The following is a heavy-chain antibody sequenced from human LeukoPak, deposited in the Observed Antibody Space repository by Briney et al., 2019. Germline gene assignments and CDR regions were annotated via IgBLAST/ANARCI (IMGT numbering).Heavy chain of an antibody. V-gene: IGHV3-43*02. D-gene: IGHD1-26*01. CDR1: GFTFSAYG. J-gene: IGHJ5*02. CDR3: AKGVRSGTYYKGFDP. CDR2: ISGDGDNT. Sequence: PGGFLRLSCATSGFTFSAYGMHWVRQAPGKGLEWISVISGDGDNTHYADSVKGRFTISRDNSKNSLYLQMSSLRADDTALYYCAKGVRSGTYYKGFDPWGQGTLVTVSS.